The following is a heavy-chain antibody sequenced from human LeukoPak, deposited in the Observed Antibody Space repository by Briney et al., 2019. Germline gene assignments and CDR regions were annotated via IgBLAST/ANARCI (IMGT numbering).Heavy chain of an antibody. CDR3: ARSRRPVPKYCTNGVCYGFGY. CDR2: INTDSGNP. J-gene: IGHJ4*02. Sequence: GASVKVSCKASGYSFNSQGMNWVRQAPGQGLEWMGWINTDSGNPTYAQGFTGRFVFSLDSSVSTAYLQISSLKAEDTAVYYCARSRRPVPKYCTNGVCYGFGYWGQGTLVTVSS. V-gene: IGHV7-4-1*02. CDR1: GYSFNSQG. D-gene: IGHD2-8*01.